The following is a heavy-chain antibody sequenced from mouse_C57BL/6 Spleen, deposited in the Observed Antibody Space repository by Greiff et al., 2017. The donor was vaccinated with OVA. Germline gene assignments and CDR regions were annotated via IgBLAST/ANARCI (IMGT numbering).Heavy chain of an antibody. CDR2: IYPGDGDT. Sequence: VQGVESGAELVKPGASVKISCKASGYAFSSYWMNWVKQRPGKGLEWIGQIYPGDGDTNYNGKFKGKATLTADKSSSTAYMQLSSLTSEDSAVYFCARAGTVVATDYAMDYWGQGTSVTVSS. D-gene: IGHD1-1*01. CDR3: ARAGTVVATDYAMDY. J-gene: IGHJ4*01. CDR1: GYAFSSYW. V-gene: IGHV1-80*01.